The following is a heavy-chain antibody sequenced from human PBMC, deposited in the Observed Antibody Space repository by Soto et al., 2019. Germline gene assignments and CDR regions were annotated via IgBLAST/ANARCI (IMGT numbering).Heavy chain of an antibody. CDR2: ISAYNGNT. D-gene: IGHD3-9*01. J-gene: IGHJ6*02. V-gene: IGHV1-18*04. CDR1: GYTFTGYY. Sequence: ASVKVSCKASGYTFTGYYMHWVRQAPGQGLEWMGWISAYNGNTNYAQKLQGRVTMTTDTSTSTAYMELRSLRSDDTAVYYCARDDPLRYFDWLLIYYYYYGMDVWGQGTKVTVYS. CDR3: ARDDPLRYFDWLLIYYYYYGMDV.